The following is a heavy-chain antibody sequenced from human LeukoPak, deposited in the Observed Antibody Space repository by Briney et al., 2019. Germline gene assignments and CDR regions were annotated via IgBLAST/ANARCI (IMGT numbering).Heavy chain of an antibody. V-gene: IGHV3-7*01. CDR1: GGSISSSNW. J-gene: IGHJ4*02. CDR3: ASLARSYSLDQ. CDR2: IKEDGSEK. Sequence: PSGTLSLTCAVSGGSISSSNWWSWLRQAPGKGLEWVANIKEDGSEKYYVDSVKGRFTISRGNAKNSLYLQMNSLRAEDTAVYYCASLARSYSLDQWGQGTLVTVSS. D-gene: IGHD1-26*01.